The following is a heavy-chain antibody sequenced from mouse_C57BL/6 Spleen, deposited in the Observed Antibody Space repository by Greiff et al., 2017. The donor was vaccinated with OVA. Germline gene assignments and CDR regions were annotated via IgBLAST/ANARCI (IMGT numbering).Heavy chain of an antibody. D-gene: IGHD2-12*01. CDR1: GYTFTEYT. J-gene: IGHJ1*03. CDR3: ARHENTYYSEYFDV. V-gene: IGHV1-62-2*01. CDR2: FYPGSGSI. Sequence: QVQLKESGAELVKPGASVKLSCKASGYTFTEYTIHWVKQRSGQGLEWIGWFYPGSGSIKYTEKFKDKATLTADKSSSTVYMELSRLTSEDSAVDVCARHENTYYSEYFDVWGTGTTVTVSS.